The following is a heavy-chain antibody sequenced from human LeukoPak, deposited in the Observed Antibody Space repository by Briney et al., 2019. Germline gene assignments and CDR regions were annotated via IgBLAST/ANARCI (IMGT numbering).Heavy chain of an antibody. CDR3: ARHDGSGRYSFYY. CDR2: FYYSGST. J-gene: IGHJ4*02. Sequence: SETLSLTCTVSGGSISSSLYYWGWIRQPPGKGLEWFGSFYYSGSTYYNPSLRSRVTISVDTSKNHFFLRLSSVTAADTAVYYCARHDGSGRYSFYYWGQGTLVTVSS. V-gene: IGHV4-39*02. D-gene: IGHD3-10*01. CDR1: GGSISSSLYY.